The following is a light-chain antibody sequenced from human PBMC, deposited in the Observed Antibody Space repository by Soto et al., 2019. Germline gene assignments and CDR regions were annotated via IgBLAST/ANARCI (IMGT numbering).Light chain of an antibody. CDR2: TND. V-gene: IGLV1-44*01. Sequence: QSVLTQPPSASGTPGQRVTISCSGSTANIGTNTVNWFQHLPGSAPKLLIYTNDQRPSGVPDRFSGSRSGTSPSLAISGLQSEDEADYYCATWDDSVYVFGTGTKVTVL. CDR1: TANIGTNT. CDR3: ATWDDSVYV. J-gene: IGLJ1*01.